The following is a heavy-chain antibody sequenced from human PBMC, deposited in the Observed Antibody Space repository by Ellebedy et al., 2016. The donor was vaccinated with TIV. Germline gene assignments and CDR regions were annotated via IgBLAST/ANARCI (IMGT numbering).Heavy chain of an antibody. V-gene: IGHV4-34*01. Sequence: SETLSLXXAVYGGSFNRYYWSWIRQSPGKGLEWIGSIYYSGSTYYNPSLKSRVTISGDTSKNQFSLKLSSVTAADTAIYYCARGTDTAMVFFDYWGQGTLVTVSS. CDR2: IYYSGST. D-gene: IGHD5-18*01. CDR3: ARGTDTAMVFFDY. CDR1: GGSFNRYY. J-gene: IGHJ4*02.